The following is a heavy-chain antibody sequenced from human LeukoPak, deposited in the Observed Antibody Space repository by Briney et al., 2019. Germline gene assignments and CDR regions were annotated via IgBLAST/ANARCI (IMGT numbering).Heavy chain of an antibody. D-gene: IGHD2-15*01. CDR1: GFIASSNY. CDR2: IYSSGST. CDR3: ATGGRSGVAFES. V-gene: IGHV3-53*01. J-gene: IGHJ4*02. Sequence: QPGGSVRLSCTASGFIASSNYMSWVRQAPGKGLEWVSLIYSSGSTYYADSVMGRSTISRDKSNNTLYLQMNSLRAEDTAVYYCATGGRSGVAFESWGQGTLVTVSS.